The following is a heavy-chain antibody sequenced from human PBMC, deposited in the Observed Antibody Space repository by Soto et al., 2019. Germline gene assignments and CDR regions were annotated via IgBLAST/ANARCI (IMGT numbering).Heavy chain of an antibody. D-gene: IGHD2-2*01. CDR2: ISSGGSAI. J-gene: IGHJ3*02. V-gene: IGHV3-11*01. CDR1: GFTFSDHY. CDR3: ARVKECSSTSCYARDAFDI. Sequence: QVQLVESGGGLVKPGGSLRLSCAASGFTFSDHYMSWIRQAPRKGLEWVSYISSGGSAIYYADSVKGRFTISRDNAKNSLYLQMSSLRAEDTAMYYCARVKECSSTSCYARDAFDIWGQGTMVTVSS.